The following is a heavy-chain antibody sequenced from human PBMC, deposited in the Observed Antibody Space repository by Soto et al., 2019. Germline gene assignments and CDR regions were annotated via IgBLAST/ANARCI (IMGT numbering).Heavy chain of an antibody. Sequence: EVQLVESGGGLVQPGGSLRLSCAASGFTFSSYWMSWVRQAPGKGLEWVANINRDGSEKNYLDSVKGRFTISRDNAKNSLFLQMNSLRAEDTAVYCCARALVVVVPTLLAYWGQGTRVTVSS. V-gene: IGHV3-7*01. J-gene: IGHJ4*02. CDR2: INRDGSEK. CDR1: GFTFSSYW. D-gene: IGHD2-2*01. CDR3: ARALVVVVPTLLAY.